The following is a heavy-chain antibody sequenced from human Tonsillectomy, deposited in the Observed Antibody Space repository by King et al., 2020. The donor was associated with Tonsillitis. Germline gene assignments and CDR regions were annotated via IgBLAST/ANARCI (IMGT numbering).Heavy chain of an antibody. J-gene: IGHJ4*02. CDR2: ISYDGSDK. V-gene: IGHV3-30*18. CDR1: GFTFSSYV. CDR3: AKASDNFSFDY. Sequence: VQLVESGGGVVQPGRSLRLSCAASGFTFSSYVIHWVRQAPGKGLEWVALISYDGSDKYYADSVKGRFTISRDNSKNTPFLQMNSLRDEDTALYYCAKASDNFSFDYWGQGTLVTVSS. D-gene: IGHD1-1*01.